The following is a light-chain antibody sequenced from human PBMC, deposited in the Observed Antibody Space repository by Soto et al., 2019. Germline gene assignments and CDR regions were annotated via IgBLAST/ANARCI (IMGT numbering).Light chain of an antibody. V-gene: IGKV1-27*01. CDR1: QAISNY. Sequence: DLQLTQSPSSLSASLGDRVTITCRASQAISNYLAWYQLRPGQVPKLLIDAASILQSGVPSRFSGSGAGTEFTLTTTSLQPEDIGTYYCPKYSGAPLTFGPGT. CDR3: PKYSGAPLT. CDR2: AAS. J-gene: IGKJ3*01.